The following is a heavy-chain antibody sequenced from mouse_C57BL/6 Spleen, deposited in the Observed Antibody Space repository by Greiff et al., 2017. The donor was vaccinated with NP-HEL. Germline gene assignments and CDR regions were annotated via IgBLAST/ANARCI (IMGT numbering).Heavy chain of an antibody. CDR1: GYTFTSYG. Sequence: VKLLQSGAELARPGASVKLSCKASGYTFTSYGISWVKQRTGQGLEWIGEIYPRSGNTYYNEKFKGKATLTADKSSSTAYMELRSLTSEDSAVYFCSRWIYYGNYGYFDYWGQGTTLTVSS. CDR2: IYPRSGNT. CDR3: SRWIYYGNYGYFDY. V-gene: IGHV1-81*01. J-gene: IGHJ2*01. D-gene: IGHD2-1*01.